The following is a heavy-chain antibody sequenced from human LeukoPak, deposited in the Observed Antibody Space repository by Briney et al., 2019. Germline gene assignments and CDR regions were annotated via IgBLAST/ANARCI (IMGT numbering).Heavy chain of an antibody. CDR3: ARGSPVDYFDY. CDR2: IYHSGST. CDR1: GYSISSGYY. J-gene: IGHJ4*02. D-gene: IGHD3-10*01. Sequence: SETLSLTCTVSGYSISSGYYWGWIRQPPGKGLEWIRSIYHSGSTYYNPSLKSRVTISVDTSKNQFSLKLSSVTAADTAVYYCARGSPVDYFDYWGQGTLVTVSS. V-gene: IGHV4-38-2*02.